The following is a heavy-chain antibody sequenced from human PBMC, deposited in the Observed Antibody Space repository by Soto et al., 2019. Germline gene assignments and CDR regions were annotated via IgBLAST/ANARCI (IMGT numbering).Heavy chain of an antibody. D-gene: IGHD7-27*01. V-gene: IGHV3-21*01. Sequence: PGGSLRLSCAASGFTFSSYSMNWVRQAPGKGLEWVSSISSSSYIYYADSVKGRFTISRDNAKNSLYLQMNSLRAEDTAVYYCAISYNETGTTAFYSLAQGTPVPVSS. CDR1: GFTFSSYS. CDR3: AISYNETGTTAFYS. J-gene: IGHJ5*01. CDR2: ISSSSYI.